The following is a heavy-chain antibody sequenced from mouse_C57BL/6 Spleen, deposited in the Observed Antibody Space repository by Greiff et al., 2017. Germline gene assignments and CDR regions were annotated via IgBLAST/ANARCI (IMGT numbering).Heavy chain of an antibody. V-gene: IGHV1-20*01. Sequence: EVQLVESGPELVKPGDSVKISCKASGYSFTGYFMNWVMQSHGKSLEWIGRINPYNGDTFYNQKFKGKATLTVDKSSSTAHMELRSLTSEDSAVYYCARSFITTVVAHWYFDVWGTGTTVTVSS. D-gene: IGHD1-1*01. CDR1: GYSFTGYF. CDR2: INPYNGDT. CDR3: ARSFITTVVAHWYFDV. J-gene: IGHJ1*03.